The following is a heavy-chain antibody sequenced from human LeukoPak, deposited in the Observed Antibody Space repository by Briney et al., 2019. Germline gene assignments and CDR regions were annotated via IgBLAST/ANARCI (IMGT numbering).Heavy chain of an antibody. CDR1: GFTFSSYA. CDR2: ISSNGGST. D-gene: IGHD5-12*01. V-gene: IGHV3-64*01. Sequence: GGSLRLSCAASGFTFSSYAMHWVRQAPGKGLEYVSAISSNGGSTYYANSVKGRFTISRDNSKNTLYLQTGSLRAEDMAVYYCARVQEMATITFFDYWGQGTLVTVSS. J-gene: IGHJ4*02. CDR3: ARVQEMATITFFDY.